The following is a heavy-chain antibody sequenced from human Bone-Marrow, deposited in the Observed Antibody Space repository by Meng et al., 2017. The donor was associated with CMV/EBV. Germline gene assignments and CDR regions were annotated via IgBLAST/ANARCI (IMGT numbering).Heavy chain of an antibody. V-gene: IGHV1-69*10. Sequence: SVKVSCKAFGGTFSSYAISWVRQAPGQGLEWMGGIIPILGIANYAQKFQGRVTITTDESTSTAYMELSSLRSEDTAVYYCASRVGATTNWFDPWGQGTLVTVSS. J-gene: IGHJ5*02. D-gene: IGHD1-26*01. CDR2: IIPILGIA. CDR1: GGTFSSYA. CDR3: ASRVGATTNWFDP.